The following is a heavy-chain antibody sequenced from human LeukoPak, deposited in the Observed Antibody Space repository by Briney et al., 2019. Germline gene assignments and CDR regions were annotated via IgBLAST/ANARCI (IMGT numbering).Heavy chain of an antibody. CDR1: GYTFTGYY. V-gene: IGHV1-2*02. D-gene: IGHD6-13*01. CDR3: AGVCPRYSSSWYCMGY. J-gene: IGHJ4*02. Sequence: ASVKVSCKASGYTFTGYYMHWVRQAPGQGLEWMGWINPNSGGTNYAQKFQGRVTMTRDTSISTAYMELSRLRSDDTAVYYCAGVCPRYSSSWYCMGYWGQGTLVTVSS. CDR2: INPNSGGT.